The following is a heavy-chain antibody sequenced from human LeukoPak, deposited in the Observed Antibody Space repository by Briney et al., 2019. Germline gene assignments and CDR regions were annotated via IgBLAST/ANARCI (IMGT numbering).Heavy chain of an antibody. Sequence: SETLSLTCAVYGGSFSGYYWSWIRQPPGKGLEWIGEINHSGSTNYNPSLKSRVTISVDTSKNQFSLKLSSVTAADTAVYYCARGRLTTDWYFDRWGRGTLVTVSS. V-gene: IGHV4-34*01. J-gene: IGHJ2*01. CDR2: INHSGST. CDR3: ARGRLTTDWYFDR. D-gene: IGHD1-1*01. CDR1: GGSFSGYY.